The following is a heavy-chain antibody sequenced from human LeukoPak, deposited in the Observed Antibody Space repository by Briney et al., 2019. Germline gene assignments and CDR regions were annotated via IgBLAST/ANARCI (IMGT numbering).Heavy chain of an antibody. CDR2: IIPILGIA. V-gene: IGHV1-69*04. CDR1: GGTFSSYA. D-gene: IGHD3-10*01. J-gene: IGHJ5*02. CDR3: ARELKRGCCWFDP. Sequence: SVKVSCKASGGTFSSYAISWVRQAPGQGLEWMGRIIPILGIANYAQKLQGRVTITADKSTSTAYMELSSLRSEDTAVYYCARELKRGCCWFDPWGQGTLVTVSS.